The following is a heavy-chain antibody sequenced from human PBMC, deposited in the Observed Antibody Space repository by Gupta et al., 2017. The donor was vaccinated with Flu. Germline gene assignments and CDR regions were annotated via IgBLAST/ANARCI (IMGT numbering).Heavy chain of an antibody. CDR1: GFPFRDDA. Sequence: DVQLLESGGGLLQPGGSLRLSCAASGFPFRDDAMSWVRQAPGKGLEWVSTISGSGGGTYYADSVKGRFTISRDNAKNTLFLHMNTLRAEDTAVYYCATRVLLQSWGQGTLVTVSS. D-gene: IGHD3-10*01. J-gene: IGHJ4*02. CDR2: ISGSGGGT. CDR3: ATRVLLQS. V-gene: IGHV3-23*01.